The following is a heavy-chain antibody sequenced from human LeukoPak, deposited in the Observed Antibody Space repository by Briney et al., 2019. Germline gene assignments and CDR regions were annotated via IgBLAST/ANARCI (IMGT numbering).Heavy chain of an antibody. D-gene: IGHD6-13*01. V-gene: IGHV3-23*01. Sequence: GGSLRLSCAASGFTFSRYAMSWVRQAPGKGLEWVSAISGSGDSTFYADSVKGRFTISRDISKSTLYLQMNSLRAEDTAVYYCAKEPTYSSTWYGIDYWGQGTLVTVSS. J-gene: IGHJ4*02. CDR1: GFTFSRYA. CDR3: AKEPTYSSTWYGIDY. CDR2: ISGSGDST.